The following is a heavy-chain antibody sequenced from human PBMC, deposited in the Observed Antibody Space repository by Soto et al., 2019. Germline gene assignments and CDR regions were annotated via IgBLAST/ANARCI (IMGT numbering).Heavy chain of an antibody. CDR2: ISVTGGST. J-gene: IGHJ4*02. Sequence: EVQMLESRGGLVQPGGSLRLSCATSGFIFSSYALSWVRQAPGKGLEWVSTISVTGGSTNYADSVKGLLTISSDNSKNTLYLQMNNLRADATAVYYGARARRSGSYTLDYCGLGTLGTVSS. CDR3: ARARRSGSYTLDY. CDR1: GFIFSSYA. V-gene: IGHV3-23*01. D-gene: IGHD3-3*01.